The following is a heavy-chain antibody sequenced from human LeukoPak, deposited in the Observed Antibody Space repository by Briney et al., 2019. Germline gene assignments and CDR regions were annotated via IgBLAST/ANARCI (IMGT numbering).Heavy chain of an antibody. Sequence: PSETLSLTCTVSGYSISSGYYWGWIRQPPGKGLEWIGSIYHSGSTYYNPSLKSRVTISVDTSKNQFSLKLSSVTAADTAVYYCARGRRYGSGRGYFDYWGQGTLVTVSS. D-gene: IGHD3-10*01. CDR2: IYHSGST. CDR3: ARGRRYGSGRGYFDY. V-gene: IGHV4-38-2*02. J-gene: IGHJ4*02. CDR1: GYSISSGYY.